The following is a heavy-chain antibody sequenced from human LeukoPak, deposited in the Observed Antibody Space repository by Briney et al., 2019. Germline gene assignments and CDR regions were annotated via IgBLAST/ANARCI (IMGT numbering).Heavy chain of an antibody. J-gene: IGHJ4*02. CDR3: ARGYDFVWGSDRFDN. V-gene: IGHV4-4*07. D-gene: IGHD3-16*02. CDR2: IYTSGST. Sequence: SETLSLTCTVSGGSISSYYWSWIRQPAGKGLEWIGRIYTSGSTNYNPSLKSRVTMSVDTSKNRFSLKLNSVTAADTAVYYCARGYDFVWGSDRFDNWGQGTLVTVSS. CDR1: GGSISSYY.